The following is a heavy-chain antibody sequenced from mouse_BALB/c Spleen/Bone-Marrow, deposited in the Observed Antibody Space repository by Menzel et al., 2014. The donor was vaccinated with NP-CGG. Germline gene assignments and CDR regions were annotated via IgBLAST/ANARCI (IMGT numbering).Heavy chain of an antibody. J-gene: IGHJ3*01. CDR3: ARLGPYYRYDVAY. CDR2: INPYNDYT. Sequence: VQLQQSGPGLVKPGASVKMSCKASGYTFTSYIIHWVKQKPGQGLDWIGYINPYNDYTKYNEKFKGKATLTSDRSSSTAYMELSSLTSEDSAVYYCARLGPYYRYDVAYWGQGTLVTVSA. CDR1: GYTFTSYI. V-gene: IGHV1-14*01. D-gene: IGHD2-14*01.